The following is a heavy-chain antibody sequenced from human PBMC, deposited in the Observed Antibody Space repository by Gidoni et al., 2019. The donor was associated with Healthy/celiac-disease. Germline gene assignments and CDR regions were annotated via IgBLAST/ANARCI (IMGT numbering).Heavy chain of an antibody. V-gene: IGHV1-69*01. CDR1: GGTFSSYA. Sequence: QVQLVQSGAEVKKPGSSVKVSCKASGGTFSSYAISWVRQAPGQGLEWRGGIIPILGTANYAQKFQGRVTITADESTSTAYMELSSLRSEDTAVYYCARVTVEYYDSSGYCDYWGQGTLVTVSS. D-gene: IGHD3-22*01. CDR3: ARVTVEYYDSSGYCDY. J-gene: IGHJ4*02. CDR2: IIPILGTA.